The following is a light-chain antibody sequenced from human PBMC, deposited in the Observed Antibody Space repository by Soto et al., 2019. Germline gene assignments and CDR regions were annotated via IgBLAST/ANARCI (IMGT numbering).Light chain of an antibody. CDR1: SSNIRSHT. J-gene: IGLJ3*02. CDR2: SNN. Sequence: QSVLTQPPSASGTPGQRVIMSCSGSSSNIRSHTVNWYQQLPGTAPKLLIYSNNQRPSGVPDRFSGSKSGTSASLAISGLQSEDEADYYCAAWDDSLNGVAFGXGTKVTVL. V-gene: IGLV1-44*01. CDR3: AAWDDSLNGVA.